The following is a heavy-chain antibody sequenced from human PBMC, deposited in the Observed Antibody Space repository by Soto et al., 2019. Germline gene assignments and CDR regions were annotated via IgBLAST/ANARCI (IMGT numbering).Heavy chain of an antibody. Sequence: EVQLVESGGGLVQPGRSLRLSCAASGFTFDDYAMHWVRQAPGKGLEWVSGISWNSGSIGYADSVKGRFTISRDNAKNSLYLQMNSLSAEDTALSSCAEDSAAAGTDYFQQWGQGTLVTVSS. CDR1: GFTFDDYA. CDR3: AEDSAAAGTDYFQQ. J-gene: IGHJ1*01. D-gene: IGHD6-13*01. CDR2: ISWNSGSI. V-gene: IGHV3-9*01.